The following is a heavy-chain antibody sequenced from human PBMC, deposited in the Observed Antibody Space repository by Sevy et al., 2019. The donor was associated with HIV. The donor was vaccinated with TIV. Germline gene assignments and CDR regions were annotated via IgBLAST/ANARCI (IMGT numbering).Heavy chain of an antibody. CDR1: GFNLSPYW. CDR2: IKQDGNEK. V-gene: IGHV3-7*01. CDR3: ASNSSHYDSNTSYPLY. Sequence: GGSLRLSCVASGFNLSPYWMTWVRQAPGKGLEWVANIKQDGNEKYYVDSVNDRFTVSRVNAKDALYLQTYSLRVEDTAVYFCASNSSHYDSNTSYPLYWGQGTRVTVSS. J-gene: IGHJ4*02. D-gene: IGHD3-22*01.